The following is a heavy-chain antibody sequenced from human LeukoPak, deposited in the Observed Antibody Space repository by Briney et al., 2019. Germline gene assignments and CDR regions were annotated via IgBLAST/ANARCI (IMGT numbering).Heavy chain of an antibody. D-gene: IGHD3-10*01. J-gene: IGHJ4*02. CDR3: ALYGSGSYYTDY. CDR1: GGTFISYA. Sequence: SVKVSCKASGGTFISYAISWVRQAPGQGLEWMGGIIPIFGTPNYAQKFQGRLTITADESTSAAYMELSSLRSEDTAVYYCALYGSGSYYTDYWGQGTLVTVSS. V-gene: IGHV1-69*13. CDR2: IIPIFGTP.